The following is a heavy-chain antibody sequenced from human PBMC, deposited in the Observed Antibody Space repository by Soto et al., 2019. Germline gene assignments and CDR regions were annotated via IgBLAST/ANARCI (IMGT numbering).Heavy chain of an antibody. V-gene: IGHV3-21*06. CDR3: ATPYYFNH. D-gene: IGHD3-16*01. CDR1: GFMFSAYT. Sequence: GGSLRLSCAASGFMFSAYTMNWVRQAPGKGLEWLSSISDVSSYIDYADSLRGRFTVSRDNARNSLYPQIDSLGVEDTAVYYCATPYYFNHWGPGTLVTVSS. J-gene: IGHJ1*01. CDR2: ISDVSSYI.